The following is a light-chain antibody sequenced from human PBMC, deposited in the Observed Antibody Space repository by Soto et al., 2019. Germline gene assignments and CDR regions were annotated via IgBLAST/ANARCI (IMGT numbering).Light chain of an antibody. CDR1: SSQVGGCNY. CDR3: TSYEGINNF. J-gene: IGLJ1*01. CDR2: EVN. Sequence: QSALTQPPSASGSPGPSVTLSCTGTSSQVGGCNYVSCYHQHTGKDPKLMNYEVNKRPSLVPDRFSGSKAGNTASMTVSGLQAEVEADYYCTSYEGINNFFGTGRKRTIL. V-gene: IGLV2-8*01.